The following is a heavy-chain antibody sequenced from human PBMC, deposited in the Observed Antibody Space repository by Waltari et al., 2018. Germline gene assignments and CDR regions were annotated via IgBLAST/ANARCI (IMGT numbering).Heavy chain of an antibody. Sequence: PLVESGGGVVQPGRSLRLSCAAPGFTFSNHIIHWVRRAPGKGLEVVAAISYDGFSKYYADSVKGRFTIAGDTSKTTENLQMNSLNTEDTAVYYCAREGGTSGYSGYFDTWGQGTLVTVSS. J-gene: IGHJ4*02. CDR3: AREGGTSGYSGYFDT. D-gene: IGHD2-2*01. CDR2: ISYDGFSK. CDR1: GFTFSNHI. V-gene: IGHV3-30-3*01.